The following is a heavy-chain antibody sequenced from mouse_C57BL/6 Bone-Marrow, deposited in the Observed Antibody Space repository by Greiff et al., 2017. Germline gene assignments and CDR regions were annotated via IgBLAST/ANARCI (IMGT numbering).Heavy chain of an antibody. Sequence: QVQLQQPGAELVKPGASVKLSCKASGYTFTSYWMHWVKQRPGQGLEWIGMIHPSDSDTNYNQKFKGKATLTVDKSSSTAYMQLSSLTSEDSAVYYCAYSNYVLYYAMDYWGQGTSVTVSS. J-gene: IGHJ4*01. CDR1: GYTFTSYW. D-gene: IGHD2-5*01. CDR2: IHPSDSDT. CDR3: AYSNYVLYYAMDY. V-gene: IGHV1-74*01.